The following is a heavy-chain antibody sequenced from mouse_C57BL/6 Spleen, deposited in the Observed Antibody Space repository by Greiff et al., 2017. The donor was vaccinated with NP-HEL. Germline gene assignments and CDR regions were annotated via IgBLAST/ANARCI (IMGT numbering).Heavy chain of an antibody. CDR2: IYPGDGDT. J-gene: IGHJ4*01. D-gene: IGHD1-1*01. CDR3: AINYGMDY. Sequence: QVQLQQSGPELVKPGASVKISCKASGYAFSSSWMNWVKPWPGKGLEWIGRIYPGDGDTNYNGKFKGKATLTADKSSSTAYMQRSSLTYEDSAVYCSAINYGMDYWGQGTSVTVSS. CDR1: GYAFSSSW. V-gene: IGHV1-82*01.